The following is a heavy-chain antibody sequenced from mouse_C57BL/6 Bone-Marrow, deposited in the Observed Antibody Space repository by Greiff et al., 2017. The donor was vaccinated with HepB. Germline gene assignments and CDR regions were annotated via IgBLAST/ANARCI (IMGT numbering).Heavy chain of an antibody. CDR1: GYTFTSYW. J-gene: IGHJ1*03. Sequence: QVQLQQPGAELVKPGASVKLSCKASGYTFTSYWMQWVKQRPGQGLEWIGEIDPSDSYTNYNQKFKGKATLTVDTSSSTAYMQLSSLTSEDSAGYDCALRSGYYYDWYFDVWGTGTTVTVSS. CDR3: ALRSGYYYDWYFDV. V-gene: IGHV1-50*01. CDR2: IDPSDSYT. D-gene: IGHD1-1*01.